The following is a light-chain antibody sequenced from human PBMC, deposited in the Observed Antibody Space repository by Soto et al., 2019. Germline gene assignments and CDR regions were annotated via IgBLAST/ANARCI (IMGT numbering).Light chain of an antibody. CDR1: SSNIGAGYD. CDR2: ANN. Sequence: QSVLTQPPSVSGAPGQSGALSCTGSSSNIGAGYDVHWYQHLPGRAPKLLIYANNNRPSGVPDRFSGSKSGTSASLAITGLQAEDEAHYYCQSYDSARSAVVFGGGTKLTVL. J-gene: IGLJ2*01. CDR3: QSYDSARSAVV. V-gene: IGLV1-40*01.